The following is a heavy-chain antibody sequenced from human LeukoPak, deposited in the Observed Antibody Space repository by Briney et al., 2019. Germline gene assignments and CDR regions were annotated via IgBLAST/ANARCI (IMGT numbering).Heavy chain of an antibody. V-gene: IGHV5-10-1*01. Sequence: GESLKISCEGSGYSFSNYWISWVRQMPGKGLEWMGTIDPGDSYTNYSPSFQGHVTTSADKSISTAYLQWSSLKASDTAMYYCARHSGRDSFDYWGQGTLVTVSS. D-gene: IGHD1-14*01. CDR1: GYSFSNYW. J-gene: IGHJ4*02. CDR2: IDPGDSYT. CDR3: ARHSGRDSFDY.